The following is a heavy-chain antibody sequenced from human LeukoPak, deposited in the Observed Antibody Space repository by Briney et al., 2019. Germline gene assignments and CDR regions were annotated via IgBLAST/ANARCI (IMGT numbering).Heavy chain of an antibody. D-gene: IGHD4-11*01. CDR1: GASMSDNY. J-gene: IGHJ4*02. CDR3: ARGKKTVNLDY. CDR2: ISPRGNT. V-gene: IGHV4-4*07. Sequence: PSETLSLTCNVSGASMSDNYWSWIRQPAGRGLEWLGRISPRGNTYYNPSLNSRVTISLDTSANQFSLKLSSVTATDTAVYYCARGKKTVNLDYWGQGTLVTVSS.